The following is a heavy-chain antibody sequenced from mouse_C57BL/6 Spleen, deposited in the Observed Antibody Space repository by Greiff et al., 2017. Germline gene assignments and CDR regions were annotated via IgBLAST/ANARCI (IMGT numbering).Heavy chain of an antibody. CDR2: IDPSDSYT. J-gene: IGHJ1*03. V-gene: IGHV1-69*01. CDR1: GYTFTSYW. D-gene: IGHD1-1*01. Sequence: QVQLQQPGAELVMPGASVKLSCKASGYTFTSYWMHWVKQRPGQGLEWIGEIDPSDSYTNYNQKFKGKSTLSVDKTSSTAYMQLSSLTSEDSAVYYCARPPYYYGSSPRDFDVWGTGTTVTVSS. CDR3: ARPPYYYGSSPRDFDV.